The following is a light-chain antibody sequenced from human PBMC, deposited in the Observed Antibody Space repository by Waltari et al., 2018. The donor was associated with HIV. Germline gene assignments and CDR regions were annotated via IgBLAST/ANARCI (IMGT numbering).Light chain of an antibody. J-gene: IGLJ2*01. CDR1: NLGSES. V-gene: IGLV3-21*02. Sequence: SYVLTQPPSVSVAPGQTARVTCGGNNLGSESVPWYQQKPGQAPVLVVDDDSDRPSVIPERFSGSNSGNTATLTISRVEAGDEADYYCQVWDSSNDHVLFGGGTKLTVL. CDR2: DDS. CDR3: QVWDSSNDHVL.